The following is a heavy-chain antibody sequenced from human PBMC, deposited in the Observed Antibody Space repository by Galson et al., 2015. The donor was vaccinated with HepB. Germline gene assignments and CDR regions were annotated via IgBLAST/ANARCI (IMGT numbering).Heavy chain of an antibody. J-gene: IGHJ6*03. CDR3: AADRQMVQGLRLTYYMDV. V-gene: IGHV1-58*01. Sequence: SVKVSCKASGFTFTSSAVQWVRQARGQRLEWIGWIVVGSGNTNYAQKFQERVTITRDMSTSTAYMELSSLRSEDTAVYYCAADRQMVQGLRLTYYMDVWGKGTTVTVSS. D-gene: IGHD3-10*01. CDR1: GFTFTSSA. CDR2: IVVGSGNT.